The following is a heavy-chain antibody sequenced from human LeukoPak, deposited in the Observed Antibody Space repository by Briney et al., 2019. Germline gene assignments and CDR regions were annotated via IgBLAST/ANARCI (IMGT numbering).Heavy chain of an antibody. CDR3: ARVIVVVPAAIRHYYYYMDV. V-gene: IGHV1-18*01. CDR1: GYTFTSYG. D-gene: IGHD2-2*02. J-gene: IGHJ6*03. CDR2: ISAYNGNT. Sequence: GASVKVSCKASGYTFTSYGISWVRQAPRQGLEWMGWISAYNGNTNYAQKLQGRVTMTTDTSTSTAYMELRSLRSDDTAVYYCARVIVVVPAAIRHYYYYMDVWGKGTTVTVSS.